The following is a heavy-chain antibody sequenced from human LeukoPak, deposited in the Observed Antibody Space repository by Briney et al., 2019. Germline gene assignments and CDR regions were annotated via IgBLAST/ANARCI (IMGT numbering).Heavy chain of an antibody. V-gene: IGHV4-39*01. Sequence: ASETLSLTCTVSGGSISSGPYYWGWIRQPPGKGLEWIGNIYYGENTYYNPSLKSRVTISIDTSKNQFYLKLSSLTAADTAVYYCARRDDSSGYHKIFDYWGPGTLVTVSS. J-gene: IGHJ4*02. CDR2: IYYGENT. D-gene: IGHD3-22*01. CDR1: GGSISSGPYY. CDR3: ARRDDSSGYHKIFDY.